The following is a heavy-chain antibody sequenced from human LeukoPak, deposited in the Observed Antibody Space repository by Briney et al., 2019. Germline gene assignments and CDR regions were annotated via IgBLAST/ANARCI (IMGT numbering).Heavy chain of an antibody. V-gene: IGHV4-59*08. CDR3: ATLDYGGNATPFDY. J-gene: IGHJ4*02. D-gene: IGHD4-23*01. CDR1: GGSISSYY. Sequence: PSETLSLTCTVSGGSISSYYWSWIRQPPGKGLEWIGYIYYSGSTNYNPSLKSRVTISVDTSKNQFSLKLSSVTAADTAVYYCATLDYGGNATPFDYCGQGTLVTVSS. CDR2: IYYSGST.